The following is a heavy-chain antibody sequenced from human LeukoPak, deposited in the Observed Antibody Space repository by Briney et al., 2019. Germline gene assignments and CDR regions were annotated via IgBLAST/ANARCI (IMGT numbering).Heavy chain of an antibody. Sequence: GGSLRLSCAASGFTFSSYAMSWVRQAPGKGLEWVAGISAGDGSTYYADSVKGRFTISRDNSKNMLYLQLNSLRAEDTAVYYCAKGDPPTYYDILTGQDYWGQGTLVTVSS. D-gene: IGHD3-9*01. V-gene: IGHV3-23*01. CDR1: GFTFSSYA. CDR2: ISAGDGST. J-gene: IGHJ4*02. CDR3: AKGDPPTYYDILTGQDY.